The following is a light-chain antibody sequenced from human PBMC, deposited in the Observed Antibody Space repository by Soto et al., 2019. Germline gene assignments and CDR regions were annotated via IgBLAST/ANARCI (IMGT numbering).Light chain of an antibody. CDR1: SSDIGGYNY. CDR2: EVT. J-gene: IGLJ3*02. V-gene: IGLV2-14*01. Sequence: QSALTQPGCVSGSPGQSITISCTGTSSDIGGYNYVSWYQQHPGKAPKLMIYEVTNRPSGVSTRFSGSKSGYTASLTISGLQSDDEAFYYCSSYATSGTPWVFGGGTKLTVL. CDR3: SSYATSGTPWV.